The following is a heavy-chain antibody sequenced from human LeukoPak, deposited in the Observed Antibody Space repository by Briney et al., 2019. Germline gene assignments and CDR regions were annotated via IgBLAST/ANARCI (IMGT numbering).Heavy chain of an antibody. Sequence: SETLSLTCTVSGGSISSYYWSWIRQPAGKGLEWIGRIYTSGSTNYNPSLKSRVTTSVDTSKNQFSLKLSSVTAADTAVYYCARYCSSTSCYTMVFDYWGQGTLVTVSS. J-gene: IGHJ4*02. CDR3: ARYCSSTSCYTMVFDY. CDR2: IYTSGST. CDR1: GGSISSYY. V-gene: IGHV4-4*07. D-gene: IGHD2-2*02.